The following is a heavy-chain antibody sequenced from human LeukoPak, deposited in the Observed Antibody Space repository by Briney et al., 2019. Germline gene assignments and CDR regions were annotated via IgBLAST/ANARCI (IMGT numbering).Heavy chain of an antibody. D-gene: IGHD6-13*01. CDR3: ARHIPQRKAISAADFNWFDP. CDR1: GGSISNSNYY. J-gene: IGHJ5*02. V-gene: IGHV4-39*01. CDR2: IYYSGRT. Sequence: SETLSLTCTVSGGSISNSNYYWGWIRQPPGKGLEWIGSIYYSGRTHYNPSLKSRVTISVDTSKNQFSLKLTSVTVADTAVYYCARHIPQRKAISAADFNWFDPWGQGTLVIVSS.